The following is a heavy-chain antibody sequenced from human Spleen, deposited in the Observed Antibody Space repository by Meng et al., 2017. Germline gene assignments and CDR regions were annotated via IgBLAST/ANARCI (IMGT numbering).Heavy chain of an antibody. Sequence: SETLSLTCAVYGGSFSGYYWSWIRQPPGKGLEWIWEINHSGSTNYNPSLKSRVTMSVDTSKNHFSLKLSSVTAADTAVYYCAKPYYYDTSGPFQHWGQGTLVTVSS. J-gene: IGHJ1*01. V-gene: IGHV4-34*01. CDR3: AKPYYYDTSGPFQH. CDR2: INHSGST. D-gene: IGHD3-22*01. CDR1: GGSFSGYY.